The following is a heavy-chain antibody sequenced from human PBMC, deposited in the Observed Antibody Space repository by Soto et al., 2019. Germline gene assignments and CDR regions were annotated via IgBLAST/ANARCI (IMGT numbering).Heavy chain of an antibody. CDR1: GFTFSSYG. Sequence: PGGSLRLSCAASGFTFSSYGMHWVRQAPGKGLEWVAVISYDGSNKYYADSAKGRFTISRDNSKNTLYLQMNSLRAEDTAVYYCAKSPYYYGSGSQYYYYGMDVWGQGTTVTVSS. D-gene: IGHD3-10*01. V-gene: IGHV3-30*18. CDR3: AKSPYYYGSGSQYYYYGMDV. CDR2: ISYDGSNK. J-gene: IGHJ6*02.